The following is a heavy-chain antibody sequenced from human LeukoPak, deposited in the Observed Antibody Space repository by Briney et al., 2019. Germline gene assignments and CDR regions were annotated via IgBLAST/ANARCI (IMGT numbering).Heavy chain of an antibody. CDR1: GGSISSYY. CDR3: ARQYRIYYMDV. CDR2: IYYSGST. Sequence: PSETLSLTCTVSGGSISSYYWSWIRQPPGKGLEWIGYIYYSGSTNYNPSLKSRVTISVDTSKNQFSLKLSSVTAADTAVYYCARQYRIYYMDVWGKGTTVTVSS. V-gene: IGHV4-59*01. D-gene: IGHD2/OR15-2a*01. J-gene: IGHJ6*03.